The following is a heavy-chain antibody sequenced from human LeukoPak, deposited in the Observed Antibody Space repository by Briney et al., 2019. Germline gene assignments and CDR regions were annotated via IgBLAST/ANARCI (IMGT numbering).Heavy chain of an antibody. CDR2: INDDGTES. V-gene: IGHV3-74*03. CDR1: GFSFSTYW. D-gene: IGHD3-10*01. CDR3: ARDFFGSARFYRSDPFDY. J-gene: IGHJ4*02. Sequence: GGSLRLPCATSGFSFSTYWMHWVRQAPGKGLVWVSRINDDGTESSYADSVKGRFTISRDNAKNTLYLQMNSLGAEDTAVYYCARDFFGSARFYRSDPFDYWGQGTLVSVSS.